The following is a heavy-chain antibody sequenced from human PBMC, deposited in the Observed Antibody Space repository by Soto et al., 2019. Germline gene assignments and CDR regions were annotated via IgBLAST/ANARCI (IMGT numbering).Heavy chain of an antibody. CDR3: SKNGTTWFAS. D-gene: IGHD1-1*01. V-gene: IGHV1-18*01. J-gene: IGHJ5*01. Sequence: RQATGKGLEWMGWISVFNGYAHYAQKFQGRVIMTADTFTNTAYMELRGLRSDDTAMYYCSKNGTTWFASWGQGSPVTVSS. CDR2: ISVFNGYA.